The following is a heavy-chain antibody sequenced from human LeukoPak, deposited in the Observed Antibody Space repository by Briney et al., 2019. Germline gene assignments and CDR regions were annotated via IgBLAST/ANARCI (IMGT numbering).Heavy chain of an antibody. V-gene: IGHV3-23*01. CDR2: ISGSGGST. CDR1: GFTFSTYP. CDR3: AKERTQTTSFDC. Sequence: GGSLRLSCAASGFTFSTYPMNWVRQAPGKGLEWVSTISGSGGSTYYADSVKGQFTISRDNSENTLYLQMNRLRADDAAIYYCAKERTQTTSFDCWGQGTLVTVSS. J-gene: IGHJ4*02. D-gene: IGHD2/OR15-2a*01.